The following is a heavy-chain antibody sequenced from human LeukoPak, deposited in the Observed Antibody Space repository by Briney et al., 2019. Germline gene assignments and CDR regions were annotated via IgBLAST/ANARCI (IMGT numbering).Heavy chain of an antibody. CDR3: ARGGHDYGDYEVFDC. J-gene: IGHJ4*02. V-gene: IGHV4-34*01. D-gene: IGHD4-17*01. Sequence: SETLSLTCAAYGGSFSGYYWSWIRQSPGKGLEWIGEINHRGRANYNPSLKSRVTISVDTSRNQFSLKLNSVTAADTAVYYCARGGHDYGDYEVFDCWGQGTLVTVSS. CDR1: GGSFSGYY. CDR2: INHRGRA.